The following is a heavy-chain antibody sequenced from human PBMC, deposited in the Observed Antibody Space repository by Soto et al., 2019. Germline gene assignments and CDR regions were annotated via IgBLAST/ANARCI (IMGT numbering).Heavy chain of an antibody. CDR2: IIPILGIA. CDR1: GGTFSRYT. Sequence: GASVKVSCKASGGTFSRYTISWVRQAPGQGLEWMGRIIPILGIANYAQKFQGRVTITADKSTSTAYMELSSLRSEDTAVYYCARDYSGYGQYAFDIWGQGTMVTVSS. V-gene: IGHV1-69*02. CDR3: ARDYSGYGQYAFDI. J-gene: IGHJ3*02. D-gene: IGHD5-12*01.